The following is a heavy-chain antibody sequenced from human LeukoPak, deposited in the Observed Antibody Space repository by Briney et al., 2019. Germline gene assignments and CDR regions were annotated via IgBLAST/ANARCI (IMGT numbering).Heavy chain of an antibody. D-gene: IGHD1-26*01. CDR2: ISSSSSYI. J-gene: IGHJ3*02. Sequence: GGSLRLSCAASGFTFSSYGMHWVRQAPGKGLEWVSSISSSSSYIYYADSVKGRFTISRDNAKNSLFLQMNSLRAEDTAVYYCARGWELPGDAFDIWGQGTMVTVSS. CDR1: GFTFSSYG. V-gene: IGHV3-21*01. CDR3: ARGWELPGDAFDI.